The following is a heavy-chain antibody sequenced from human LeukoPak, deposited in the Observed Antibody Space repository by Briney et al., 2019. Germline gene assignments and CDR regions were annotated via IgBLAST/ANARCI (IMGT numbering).Heavy chain of an antibody. CDR2: IWYDGSNK. CDR1: GFTFSSYG. D-gene: IGHD6-19*01. Sequence: GRSLRLSCAASGFTFSSYGMHWVRQAPGKGLEWVAVIWYDGSNKYYADSVKGRFTISRDNSKNMLYLQMNSLRAEDTAVYYCARGWAIAVAGILVPGPFDYWGQGTLVTVSS. CDR3: ARGWAIAVAGILVPGPFDY. V-gene: IGHV3-33*01. J-gene: IGHJ4*02.